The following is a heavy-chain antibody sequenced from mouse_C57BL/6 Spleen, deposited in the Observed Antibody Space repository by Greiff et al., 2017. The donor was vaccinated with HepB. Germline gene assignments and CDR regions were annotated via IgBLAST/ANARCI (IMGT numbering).Heavy chain of an antibody. D-gene: IGHD3-2*02. CDR2: IYPGDGDT. V-gene: IGHV1-82*01. CDR3: AREGKGTAQATFDY. CDR1: GYAFSSSW. J-gene: IGHJ2*01. Sequence: VQLQQSGPELVKPGASVKISCKASGYAFSSSWMNWVKQRPGKGLEWIGRIYPGDGDTNYNGKFKGKATLTADKSSSTAYMQLSSLTSEDSAVYLCAREGKGTAQATFDYWGQGTTLTVSS.